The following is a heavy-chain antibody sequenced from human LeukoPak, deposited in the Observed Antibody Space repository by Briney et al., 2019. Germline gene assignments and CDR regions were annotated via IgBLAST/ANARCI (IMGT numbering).Heavy chain of an antibody. CDR2: INPDSGET. J-gene: IGHJ4*02. V-gene: IGHV1-2*02. Sequence: GASVKVSCKASAYTFTVYYVNWVRQAPGQGLEWMGWINPDSGETSYAEKFQGRVTMTRDTSMNTAYLELSRLRYDDTAIYFCARDLMVSPNYYFDYWGQGTLVTVSS. D-gene: IGHD2-8*01. CDR1: AYTFTVYY. CDR3: ARDLMVSPNYYFDY.